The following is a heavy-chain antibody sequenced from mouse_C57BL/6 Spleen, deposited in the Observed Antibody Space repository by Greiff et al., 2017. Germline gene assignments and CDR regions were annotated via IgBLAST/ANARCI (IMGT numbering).Heavy chain of an antibody. V-gene: IGHV3-6*01. CDR3: ARYDYDESYCDY. CDR2: ISYDGSN. D-gene: IGHD2-4*01. CDR1: GYSITGGYY. Sequence: EVKLQESGPGLVKPSQSLSLTCSVTGYSITGGYYWNWIRQFPGNKLEWMGYISYDGSNNYNPSLKNRISITRDTSKNQFFLKLNSVTTEDTATYYCARYDYDESYCDYWGQGTTLTVSS. J-gene: IGHJ2*01.